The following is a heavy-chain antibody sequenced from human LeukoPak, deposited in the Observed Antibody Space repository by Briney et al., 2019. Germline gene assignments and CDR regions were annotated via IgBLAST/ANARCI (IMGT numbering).Heavy chain of an antibody. D-gene: IGHD4-17*01. V-gene: IGHV1-2*04. CDR3: ARETKGATTELDY. CDR2: INPNSGGT. J-gene: IGHJ4*02. Sequence: ASVKVSCEASGYTFTGYYMHWVRQAPGQGLEWMGWINPNSGGTNYAQKFQGWVTMTRDTSISTAYKGLSRLRSDETAVSYCARETKGATTELDYWGQGTLVTVSS. CDR1: GYTFTGYY.